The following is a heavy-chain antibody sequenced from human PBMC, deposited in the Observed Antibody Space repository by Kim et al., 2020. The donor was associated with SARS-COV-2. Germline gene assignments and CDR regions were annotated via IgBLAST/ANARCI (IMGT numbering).Heavy chain of an antibody. D-gene: IGHD5-18*01. J-gene: IGHJ4*02. CDR3: AITRAYGYGYFAY. CDR2: ISPGDSNT. Sequence: GESLKISCQGSGYSFTNYWIGWVRQMPGKRLEWVALISPGDSNTVYLPSLRGQVIISADRSINTAYLQWSGLKASDTAMYYCAITRAYGYGYFAYWGQGNLVTVSS. CDR1: GYSFTNYW. V-gene: IGHV5-51*06.